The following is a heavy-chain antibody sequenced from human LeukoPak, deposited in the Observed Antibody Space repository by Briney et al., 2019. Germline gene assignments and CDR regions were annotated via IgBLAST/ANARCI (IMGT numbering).Heavy chain of an antibody. Sequence: GGSLRLSCATSGFTFSSYAMSWVRQAPGKGLEWVSAISGSGGSTYYADSVKGRFTISRDNSKNTLYLQMNSLRAEDTAVCYCANGGYCSSTSCFINWFDPWGQGTLVTVSS. V-gene: IGHV3-23*01. CDR1: GFTFSSYA. CDR3: ANGGYCSSTSCFINWFDP. J-gene: IGHJ5*02. D-gene: IGHD2-2*01. CDR2: ISGSGGST.